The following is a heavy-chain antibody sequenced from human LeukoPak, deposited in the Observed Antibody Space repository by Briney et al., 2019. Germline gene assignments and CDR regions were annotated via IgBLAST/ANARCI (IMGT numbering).Heavy chain of an antibody. J-gene: IGHJ4*02. Sequence: GGSLRLSCAASGFTFSSYAMTWVRQAPGKGLEWVSVISGSGGTTYYADSVKGRFTISRDNSKSTLYLQMNSLRAEDTAVYYCAKAPLVVVTAKNYYFDYWGQGTLVTVSS. CDR2: ISGSGGTT. CDR1: GFTFSSYA. D-gene: IGHD2-21*02. CDR3: AKAPLVVVTAKNYYFDY. V-gene: IGHV3-23*01.